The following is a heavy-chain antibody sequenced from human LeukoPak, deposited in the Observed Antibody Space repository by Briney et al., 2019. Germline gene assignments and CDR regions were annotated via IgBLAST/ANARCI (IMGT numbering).Heavy chain of an antibody. J-gene: IGHJ3*02. D-gene: IGHD3-22*01. Sequence: SVKVSCKASGGTFSSYAISWVRQAPGQGLEWMGGIIPIFGTANYAQKFQGRVTITADESTSTAHMELSSLRSEDTAVYYCARGIVVVNDAFDIWGQGTMVTVSS. CDR2: IIPIFGTA. CDR3: ARGIVVVNDAFDI. V-gene: IGHV1-69*01. CDR1: GGTFSSYA.